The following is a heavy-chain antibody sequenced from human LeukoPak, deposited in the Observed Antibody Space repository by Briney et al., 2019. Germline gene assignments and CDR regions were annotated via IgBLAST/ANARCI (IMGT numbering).Heavy chain of an antibody. CDR1: GFTFTTYA. J-gene: IGHJ4*02. CDR3: AKRRGIAVAGGYFDY. V-gene: IGHV3-23*01. Sequence: GGSLRLSCAASGFTFTTYAMSWVRQAPGKGLEWVSTISGSGGGTYYADSVKGRFTISRDNSKNTLYLQMNSLRAEDTAVYYCAKRRGIAVAGGYFDYWGQGTLVTVSS. CDR2: ISGSGGGT. D-gene: IGHD6-19*01.